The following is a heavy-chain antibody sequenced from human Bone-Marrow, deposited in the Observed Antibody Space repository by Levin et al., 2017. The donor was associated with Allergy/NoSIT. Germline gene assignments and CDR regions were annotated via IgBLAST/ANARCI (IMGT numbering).Heavy chain of an antibody. CDR1: GGSFSDYY. CDR2: INHSGST. D-gene: IGHD1-26*01. V-gene: IGHV4-34*01. J-gene: IGHJ4*02. Sequence: SETLSLTCAVYGGSFSDYYWSWIRQPPGKGLEWIGEINHSGSTNYNPSLKSRVTISVDTSKNQFSLKLSSVTAADTAVYYCARSGTTGRLDWGQGTLVTVSS. CDR3: ARSGTTGRLD.